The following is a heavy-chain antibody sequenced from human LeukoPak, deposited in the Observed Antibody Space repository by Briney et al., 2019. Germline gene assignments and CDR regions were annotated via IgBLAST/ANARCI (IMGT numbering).Heavy chain of an antibody. J-gene: IGHJ5*02. D-gene: IGHD6-13*01. CDR3: AREMVGGYSSSWNNWFDP. Sequence: SETLSLTCIVSGGSISSYYWSWIRQPPGKGLEWIGYIYYSGITNYNPSLKSRVTISVYTSKNQFSLKLTSVTAADTAVYYCAREMVGGYSSSWNNWFDPWGQGTLVTVSS. CDR1: GGSISSYY. V-gene: IGHV4-59*01. CDR2: IYYSGIT.